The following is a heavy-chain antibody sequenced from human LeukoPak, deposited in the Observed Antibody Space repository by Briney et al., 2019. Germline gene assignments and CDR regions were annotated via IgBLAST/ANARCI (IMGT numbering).Heavy chain of an antibody. CDR3: ARDLEAGAARD. D-gene: IGHD6-6*01. CDR2: VYYSGST. V-gene: IGHV4-31*03. J-gene: IGHJ4*02. CDR1: GGSISSGGYY. Sequence: SQTLSLTCTVSGGSISSGGYYWSWIRQHPGKGLEWIGYVYYSGSTYYNPSLKSRVTISVDTSKNQFSLKLSSVTAADTAVYYCARDLEAGAARDWGQGTLDTVSS.